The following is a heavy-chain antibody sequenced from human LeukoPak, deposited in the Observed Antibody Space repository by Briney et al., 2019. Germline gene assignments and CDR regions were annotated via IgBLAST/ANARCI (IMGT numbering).Heavy chain of an antibody. J-gene: IGHJ5*02. D-gene: IGHD6-13*01. CDR3: ARVQQLVRAYRWFDP. V-gene: IGHV1-18*01. CDR2: ISAYNGNT. CDR1: GYTFTSYG. Sequence: ASVKVSCKASGYTFTSYGISWVRQAPGQGLEWMGWISAYNGNTNYAQKLQGRVIMTTDTSTSTAYMELRSLRSDDAAVYYCARVQQLVRAYRWFDPWGQGTLVTVSS.